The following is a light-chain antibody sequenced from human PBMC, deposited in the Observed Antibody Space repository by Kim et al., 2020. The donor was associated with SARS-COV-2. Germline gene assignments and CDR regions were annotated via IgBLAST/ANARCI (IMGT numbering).Light chain of an antibody. Sequence: LGQTVRITWQGDSLRFYYASWYQQKPGQAPLLIVYGKNNRPSGIPDRFSGSTSGSTASLTITGAQAEDEADYYCGSRDSDNHLGLFGGGTKLTVL. J-gene: IGLJ2*01. CDR3: GSRDSDNHLGL. V-gene: IGLV3-19*01. CDR1: SLRFYY. CDR2: GKN.